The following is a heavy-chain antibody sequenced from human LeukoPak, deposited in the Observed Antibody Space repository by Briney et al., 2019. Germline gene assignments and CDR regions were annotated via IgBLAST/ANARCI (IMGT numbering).Heavy chain of an antibody. D-gene: IGHD3-22*01. CDR1: GGTFSSYA. Sequence: SVKVSCKASGGTFSSYAISWVRQAPGQGLEWMGGIIPIFGTANYAQKFQGRVAITADKSTSTAYMELSSLRSEDTAVYYCAAQYYYDSSGYLGGADYWGQGTLVTVSS. CDR2: IIPIFGTA. J-gene: IGHJ4*02. V-gene: IGHV1-69*06. CDR3: AAQYYYDSSGYLGGADY.